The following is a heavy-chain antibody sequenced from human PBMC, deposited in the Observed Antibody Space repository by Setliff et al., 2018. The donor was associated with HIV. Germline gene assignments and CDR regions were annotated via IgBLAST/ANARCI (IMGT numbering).Heavy chain of an antibody. D-gene: IGHD3-10*01. J-gene: IGHJ4*02. Sequence: KPSETLSLTCAVYGQSISGYYWSWIRQTPGKGLEWIGEINHGGDTNYNPSLKSRVTISVGSSYNHFSLKLSSVTAAGTGVYYCASRRGIEFYFDIWGQGTPVTVSS. CDR3: ASRRGIEFYFDI. CDR1: GQSISGYY. CDR2: INHGGDT. V-gene: IGHV4-34*01.